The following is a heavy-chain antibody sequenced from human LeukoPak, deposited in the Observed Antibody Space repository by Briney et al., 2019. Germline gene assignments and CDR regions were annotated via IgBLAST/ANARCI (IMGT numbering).Heavy chain of an antibody. V-gene: IGHV4-59*01. CDR3: ASGVDTAMGTGLNY. CDR1: GGSISSYY. CDR2: IYYSGST. Sequence: PSETLSLTCTVSGGSISSYYWSWIRQPPGKGLEWIGYIYYSGSTNYNPSLKSRVTISVDTSKNQFSLKLSSVTAADTAVYYCASGVDTAMGTGLNYWGQGTLVTVSS. D-gene: IGHD5-18*01. J-gene: IGHJ4*02.